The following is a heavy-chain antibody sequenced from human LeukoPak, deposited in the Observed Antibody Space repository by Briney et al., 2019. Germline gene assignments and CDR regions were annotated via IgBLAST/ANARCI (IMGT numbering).Heavy chain of an antibody. J-gene: IGHJ4*02. Sequence: GGSLRLSCAASGFTFSSYAMHWVRQAPGKGLEWVAVISYDGSNKYYADSVKGRFTSSRDNSKNTLYLQMNSLGAEDTAVYYCARHNRRIRYYFDYWGQGTLVTVSS. D-gene: IGHD2-15*01. CDR1: GFTFSSYA. CDR2: ISYDGSNK. V-gene: IGHV3-30-3*01. CDR3: ARHNRRIRYYFDY.